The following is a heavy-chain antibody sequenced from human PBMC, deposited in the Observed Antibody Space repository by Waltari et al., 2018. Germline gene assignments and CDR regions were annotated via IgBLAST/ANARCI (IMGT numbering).Heavy chain of an antibody. CDR3: ARQGLYCRSSNCVGLDFSH. J-gene: IGHJ4*02. CDR2: IYYDGNT. V-gene: IGHV4-39*01. Sequence: QESGPGLLKPSETLSLTCAVSGGPVTDTSYFWGWIRQAPGKGLEWLGNIYYDGNTNYNPSRKSRVSISVDTSQKQFSLKLTSVTATDTAVYYCARQGLYCRSSNCVGLDFSHWGQGTLVAVS. CDR1: GGPVTDTSYF. D-gene: IGHD2-2*01.